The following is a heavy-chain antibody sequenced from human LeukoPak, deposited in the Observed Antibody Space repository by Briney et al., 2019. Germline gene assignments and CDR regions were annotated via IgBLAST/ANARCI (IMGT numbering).Heavy chain of an antibody. Sequence: GGSLRLSCAASGFTFSSYAMTWVRQAPGKGLEWVSSISVSGDIKYTLDSVKGRFTISRDNSKNTLYLQMNSLGAEDTAVYYCAKVKWGGGSYLFDDWGQGTLVTVSS. CDR1: GFTFSSYA. CDR3: AKVKWGGGSYLFDD. J-gene: IGHJ4*02. V-gene: IGHV3-23*01. CDR2: ISVSGDIK. D-gene: IGHD2-15*01.